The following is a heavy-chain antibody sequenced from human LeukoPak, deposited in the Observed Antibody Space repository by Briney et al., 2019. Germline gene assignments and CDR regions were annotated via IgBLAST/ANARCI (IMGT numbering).Heavy chain of an antibody. CDR2: INPNSGGT. CDR1: GYTFTGYY. J-gene: IGHJ5*02. Sequence: GASVKVSCKASGYTFTGYYMHWVRQAPGQGLEWMGWINPNSGGTNYAQKFQGRVTMTRDTSISTAYMELSRLRSDDTAVYYCARTLYCSGGSCYRGWFDPWGQGTLVTVSS. D-gene: IGHD2-15*01. V-gene: IGHV1-2*02. CDR3: ARTLYCSGGSCYRGWFDP.